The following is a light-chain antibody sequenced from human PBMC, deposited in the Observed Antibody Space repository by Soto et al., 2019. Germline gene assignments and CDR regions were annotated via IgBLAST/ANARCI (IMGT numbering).Light chain of an antibody. Sequence: EIVLTQSPATLSLSPGERATLSCGASQSIRSSYLAWYQQKPGLAPRLLIYDASSRATGIPDRFSGSGSGTDFTLTINRLEPEDFAVYYCPQYDSSSLTFGGGTKVEIK. CDR2: DAS. V-gene: IGKV3D-20*01. CDR1: QSIRSSY. CDR3: PQYDSSSLT. J-gene: IGKJ4*01.